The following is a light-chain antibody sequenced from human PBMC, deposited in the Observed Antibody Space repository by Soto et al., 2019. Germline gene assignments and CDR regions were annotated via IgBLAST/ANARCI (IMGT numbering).Light chain of an antibody. CDR1: QSVSSY. J-gene: IGKJ5*01. V-gene: IGKV3-11*01. CDR2: DAS. CDR3: QQRSNWPT. Sequence: EILLTRSPATLSLSPGERATLSCRASQSVSSYLAWYQQKPGQAPRLLIYDASNRATGIPARLSGSGSGTDFTLTISSLEPEDFAVYYCQQRSNWPTFGQGTRLEIK.